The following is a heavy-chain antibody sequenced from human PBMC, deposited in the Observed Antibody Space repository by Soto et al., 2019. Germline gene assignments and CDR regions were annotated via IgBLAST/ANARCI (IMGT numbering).Heavy chain of an antibody. CDR1: GFTFSSYG. CDR2: IAYDGGNK. J-gene: IGHJ3*02. V-gene: IGHV3-30*03. Sequence: QVQLVESGGGVVQPGRSLRLSCAASGFTFSSYGMHWVRQAPGKGLEWVAVIAYDGGNKYYADSVKGRFTISRDNSKNTLYLQINSLGADDRGLYDCAMIDSSRDAFDTLGQGTIVTVSS. CDR3: AMIDSSRDAFDT. D-gene: IGHD3-22*01.